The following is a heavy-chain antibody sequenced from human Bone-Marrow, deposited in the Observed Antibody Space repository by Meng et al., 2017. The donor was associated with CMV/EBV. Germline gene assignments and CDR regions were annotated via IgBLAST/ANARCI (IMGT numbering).Heavy chain of an antibody. CDR1: GFTFTTFS. V-gene: IGHV3-30*04. CDR2: ISYDGNDK. Sequence: GESLKISCAASGFTFTTFSVHWVRQAPGKGLEWVADISYDGNDKYYADSVKGRFTISRDNSKNTLYLQMNSLRAEDSAVYFCAREGYTLGRFGAFDIWGQGTRVTVSS. J-gene: IGHJ3*02. CDR3: AREGYTLGRFGAFDI. D-gene: IGHD2-2*02.